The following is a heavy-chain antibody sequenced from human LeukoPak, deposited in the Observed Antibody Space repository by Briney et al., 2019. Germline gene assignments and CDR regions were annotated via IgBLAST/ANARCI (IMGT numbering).Heavy chain of an antibody. CDR3: ARDGKAAGDY. V-gene: IGHV3-21*01. CDR2: ISSSSSYI. Sequence: GGTLRLSCAASGFTFSGYSMTWVRQAPGKGLEWVSSISSSSSYIHYADSVKDRFTISRDNAKNSLYLQMNSLRAEDTAVYYSARDGKAAGDYWGQGTLVTVSS. J-gene: IGHJ4*02. CDR1: GFTFSGYS. D-gene: IGHD6-13*01.